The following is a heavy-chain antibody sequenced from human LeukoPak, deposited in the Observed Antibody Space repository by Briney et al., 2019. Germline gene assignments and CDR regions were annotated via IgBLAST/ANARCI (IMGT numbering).Heavy chain of an antibody. D-gene: IGHD2-15*01. J-gene: IGHJ4*02. Sequence: GGSLRLSCAASGFTFSTYYMSWARQAPGKGLEWVASISGSGSHIFYADAMRGRFTISRDNVKKSLYLQMSSLGVEDTAVYYRARDGPSWSRGYWGQGTLVTVSS. CDR2: ISGSGSHI. V-gene: IGHV3-21*01. CDR1: GFTFSTYY. CDR3: ARDGPSWSRGY.